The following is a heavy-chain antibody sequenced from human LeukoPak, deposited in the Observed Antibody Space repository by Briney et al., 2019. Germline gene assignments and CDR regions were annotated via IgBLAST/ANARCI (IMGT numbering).Heavy chain of an antibody. CDR1: GYTFTGYY. J-gene: IGHJ5*02. Sequence: ASVKVSCKASGYTFTGYYMHWVRQAPGQGLEWMGWINPNSGGTNYAQKFQGRVTMTRDTSISTAYMELSRLRSGDTAVYYCARDRVRYYGSGSYYNVNWFDPWGQGTLVTVSS. V-gene: IGHV1-2*02. D-gene: IGHD3-10*01. CDR3: ARDRVRYYGSGSYYNVNWFDP. CDR2: INPNSGGT.